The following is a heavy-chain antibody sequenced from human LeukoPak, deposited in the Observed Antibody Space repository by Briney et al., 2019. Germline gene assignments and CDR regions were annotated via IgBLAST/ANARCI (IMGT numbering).Heavy chain of an antibody. CDR2: ISSSGKTI. V-gene: IGHV3-11*01. D-gene: IGHD3-22*01. CDR3: ARVNYDSSGYYGYYNYYMDV. Sequence: PGGSLRLSCAASGFTFTDYYMSWIRQAPGKGLEWVSYISSSGKTIYYADSVKGRFTISRDNAKISLYLQMNSLRAEDTAVYYCARVNYDSSGYYGYYNYYMDVWGKGTTVTVSS. CDR1: GFTFTDYY. J-gene: IGHJ6*03.